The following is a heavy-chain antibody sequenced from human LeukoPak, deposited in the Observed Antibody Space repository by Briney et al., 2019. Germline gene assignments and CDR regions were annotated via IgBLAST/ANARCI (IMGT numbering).Heavy chain of an antibody. CDR3: ARDRVSGSYNY. CDR1: GFTFSSYS. CDR2: ISSSSSTI. Sequence: PGGSLRLSCAASGFTFSSYSMNWVRQAPGKGLEWVSYISSSSSTIYYADSVKGRFTISRDNAKNSLYLQMNSLRAEDTAVYYCARDRVSGSYNYWGQGILVSVSS. J-gene: IGHJ4*02. V-gene: IGHV3-48*01. D-gene: IGHD1-26*01.